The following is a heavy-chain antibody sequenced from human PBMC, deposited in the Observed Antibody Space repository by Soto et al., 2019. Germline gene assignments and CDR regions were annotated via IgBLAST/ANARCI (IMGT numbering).Heavy chain of an antibody. J-gene: IGHJ5*02. V-gene: IGHV4-34*01. CDR1: GGSFSGYY. CDR2: INHSGST. CDR3: ARGRGIGWFDP. Sequence: SETLSLTCAVYGGSFSGYYWSWIRQPPGKGLEWIGEINHSGSTNYNPSLKSRVTISVDTSKNQFSLKLSSVTAADTAVYYCARGRGIGWFDPWGQGTLVTVSS.